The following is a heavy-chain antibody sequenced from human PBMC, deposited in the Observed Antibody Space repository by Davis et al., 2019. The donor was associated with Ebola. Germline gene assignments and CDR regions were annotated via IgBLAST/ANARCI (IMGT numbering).Heavy chain of an antibody. CDR3: ARRNWFDP. CDR2: ITVTSNYT. CDR1: GFTFSCYS. Sequence: ESLKIPCAAPGFTFSCYSMNRVRQAPGKGPGWVSSITVTSNYTYYADSVKGRFTISRDNAKNSLYLQMNSLRAEDTAVYYCARRNWFDPWGQGTLVTVSS. V-gene: IGHV3-21*01. J-gene: IGHJ5*02.